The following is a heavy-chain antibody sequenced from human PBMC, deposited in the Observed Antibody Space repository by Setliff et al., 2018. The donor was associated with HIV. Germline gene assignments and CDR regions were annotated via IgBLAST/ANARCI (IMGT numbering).Heavy chain of an antibody. D-gene: IGHD5-12*01. J-gene: IGHJ6*03. V-gene: IGHV4-59*01. CDR1: GGSINNYF. Sequence: KPSETLSLTCTVSGGSINNYFWSWIRQPPGKGLEWLGCLYYTGRANYNPSLKSRLTVSVDTSKNQFSLKLSSVTAADTAVYYCARGGYNYKKGTSYMDVWGKGTTVTVSS. CDR3: ARGGYNYKKGTSYMDV. CDR2: LYYTGRA.